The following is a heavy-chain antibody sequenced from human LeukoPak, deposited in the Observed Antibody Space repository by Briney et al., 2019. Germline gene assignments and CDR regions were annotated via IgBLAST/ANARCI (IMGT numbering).Heavy chain of an antibody. D-gene: IGHD3-10*01. CDR3: ARDGVGELFSFDN. CDR2: IYYSGSS. V-gene: IGHV4-39*07. J-gene: IGHJ4*02. Sequence: PSETLSLTCTVSGGSIHRSSYYWGWIRQPPGKGQEWIGSIYYSGSSYYNPSLKSRVTISVDTSKNQFSLNLNSVTAADTAVYYCARDGVGELFSFDNWGQGTLVTVSS. CDR1: GGSIHRSSYY.